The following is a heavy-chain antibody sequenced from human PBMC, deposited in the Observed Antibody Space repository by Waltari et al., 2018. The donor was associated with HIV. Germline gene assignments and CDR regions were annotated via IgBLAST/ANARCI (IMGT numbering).Heavy chain of an antibody. CDR1: GYPFTNYA. D-gene: IGHD3-16*02. CDR3: AREGAGDIYYLEY. V-gene: IGHV1-3*01. J-gene: IGHJ4*02. Sequence: QVQLVQSRAEVKRPGAPVKVSCKTSGYPFTNYAVHWVRQAPGQRLESMGWINVGNSKTQYSQKFQGRLTITRDTSASVAYMELTRLKSEDTAVYFCAREGAGDIYYLEYWGQGTLVTVSS. CDR2: INVGNSKT.